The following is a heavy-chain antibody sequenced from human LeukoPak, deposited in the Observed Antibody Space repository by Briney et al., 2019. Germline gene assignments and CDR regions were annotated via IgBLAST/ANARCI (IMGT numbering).Heavy chain of an antibody. J-gene: IGHJ4*02. V-gene: IGHV4-4*07. CDR1: GVSSSIYY. Sequence: SEPVSLTCTVSGVSSSIYYWSWIRQPAGKGLEWIGRIYTRGSINHNPSLKRRVTMSVDTSKNQFSLKLRSVTAADTAVYYCARGRLNERSGWFAFDYWGQGTLVTVPS. CDR3: ARGRLNERSGWFAFDY. CDR2: IYTRGSI. D-gene: IGHD6-19*01.